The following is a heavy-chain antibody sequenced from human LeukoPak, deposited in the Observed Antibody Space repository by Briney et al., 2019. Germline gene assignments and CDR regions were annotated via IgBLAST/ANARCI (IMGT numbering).Heavy chain of an antibody. Sequence: GGSLRLSCAASGFTFSSYWMHWVRQAPGKGLVWVSRINSDGSSTSYADSVKGRSTISRDNAKNTLYLQMNSLRAEDTAVYYCARVSSTRDFDYWGQGTLVTVSS. CDR3: ARVSSTRDFDY. D-gene: IGHD6-6*01. CDR1: GFTFSSYW. V-gene: IGHV3-74*01. CDR2: INSDGSST. J-gene: IGHJ4*02.